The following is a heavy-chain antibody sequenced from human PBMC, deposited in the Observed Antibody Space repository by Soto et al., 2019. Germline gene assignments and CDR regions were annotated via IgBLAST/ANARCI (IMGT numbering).Heavy chain of an antibody. V-gene: IGHV4-4*02. CDR1: GDYITSSNW. CDR2: IYHSGAT. CDR3: ARDLGTGTDY. Sequence: QVQLQESGPGVVKPSGTLSLTCAVSGDYITSSNWWSWVRQAPGKGLEWIGEIYHSGATTYNPSLKSRATISVDPSNNHFSLKLTSVTASDTAVYFSARDLGTGTDYWGRGTLVTVAS. J-gene: IGHJ4*02. D-gene: IGHD1-1*01.